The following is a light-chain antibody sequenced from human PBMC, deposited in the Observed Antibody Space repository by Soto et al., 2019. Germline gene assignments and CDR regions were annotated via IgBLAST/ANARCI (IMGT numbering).Light chain of an antibody. J-gene: IGKJ1*01. CDR1: QSLSSNY. CDR2: GAS. Sequence: EFVLTQSPGTLSLSPGERATLSCRASQSLSSNYLAWYQQKPGQAPRLLIYGASSRATGIPDRFSGSGSGTDFTLTINRLEPEDFAVYYCQRYGSSTTTFGQGTKVDIK. V-gene: IGKV3-20*01. CDR3: QRYGSSTTT.